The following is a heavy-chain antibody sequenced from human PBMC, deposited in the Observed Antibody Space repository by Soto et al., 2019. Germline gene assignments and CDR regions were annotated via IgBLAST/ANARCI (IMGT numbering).Heavy chain of an antibody. CDR3: ARALTGYGMDV. CDR2: MNPYSANT. CDR1: GYTFTSYD. Sequence: GASVKVSCKASGYTFTSYDINWVRQATGQGLEWMGWMNPYSANTGYAQKFQGRVTMTTDTSISTAYMELRSLRSDDTAIYYCARALTGYGMDVWGQGTTVTVSS. J-gene: IGHJ6*02. V-gene: IGHV1-8*01.